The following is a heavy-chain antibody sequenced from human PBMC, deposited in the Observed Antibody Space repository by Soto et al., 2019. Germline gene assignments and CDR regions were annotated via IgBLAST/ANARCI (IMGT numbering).Heavy chain of an antibody. CDR2: ISAYNGNT. Sequence: ASVKVSCKASGYTFTSYGISWVRQAPGQGLEWMGWISAYNGNTNYAQKLQGRVTMTTDTSTSTAYMELRSLRSDDTAVYYCARVGYCTGGRCYQTPFDYWGQGTLVTVSS. D-gene: IGHD2-15*01. V-gene: IGHV1-18*04. J-gene: IGHJ4*02. CDR3: ARVGYCTGGRCYQTPFDY. CDR1: GYTFTSYG.